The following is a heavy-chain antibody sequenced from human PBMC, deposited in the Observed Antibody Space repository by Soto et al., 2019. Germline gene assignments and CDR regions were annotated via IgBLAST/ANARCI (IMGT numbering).Heavy chain of an antibody. D-gene: IGHD4-4*01. Sequence: SETLSLTCTVSGGPISSSSYYWGWIRQPPGKGLEWIGSIYYSGSTYYNPSLKSRVTISVDTSKNQFSLKLSSVTAADTAVYYCARPYSNYAYGMDVWGQGTTVTVSS. V-gene: IGHV4-39*01. J-gene: IGHJ6*02. CDR2: IYYSGST. CDR1: GGPISSSSYY. CDR3: ARPYSNYAYGMDV.